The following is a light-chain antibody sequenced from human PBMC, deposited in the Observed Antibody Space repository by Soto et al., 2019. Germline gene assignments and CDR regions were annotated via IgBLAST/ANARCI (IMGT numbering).Light chain of an antibody. CDR1: QSISSN. CDR3: QQYNNWPFT. Sequence: ERVMTQSPATLSLSPGERATLSCRASQSISSNFAWYQQKPGQAPRLLIYGASTRATGIPARFSGSGSGTEFTLTISSLQSEDFAVYYCQQYNNWPFTFGPGTKVDIK. V-gene: IGKV3-15*01. CDR2: GAS. J-gene: IGKJ3*01.